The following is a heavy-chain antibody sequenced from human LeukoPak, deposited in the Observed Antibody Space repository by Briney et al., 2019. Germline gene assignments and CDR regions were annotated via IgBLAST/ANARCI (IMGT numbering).Heavy chain of an antibody. CDR1: GYSFTSYW. CDR2: IYPGDSDT. V-gene: IGHV5-51*01. Sequence: GESLKISCKGSGYSFTSYWIGWVRQMPGKGLEWMGIIYPGDSDTRYSPSFQGQVTISADKSISTAYLQWSSLKASDTAMYYCARLLFIAAAEYYFDYWGQGTLVTVSS. CDR3: ARLLFIAAAEYYFDY. D-gene: IGHD6-13*01. J-gene: IGHJ4*02.